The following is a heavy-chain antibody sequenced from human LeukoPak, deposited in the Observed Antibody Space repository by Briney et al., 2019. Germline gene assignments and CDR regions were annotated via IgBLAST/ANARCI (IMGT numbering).Heavy chain of an antibody. CDR3: ARGRRTVAGLFQH. J-gene: IGHJ1*01. D-gene: IGHD6-19*01. Sequence: TSETLSLPCTVSGGSISSSSYYWGWIRQPPGKGLEWIGSIYYSGNTYYNPSLKSRVTISVDTSKNQLSLKLSSVTAADTAVYYCARGRRTVAGLFQHWGQGTPVTVSS. CDR2: IYYSGNT. CDR1: GGSISSSSYY. V-gene: IGHV4-39*07.